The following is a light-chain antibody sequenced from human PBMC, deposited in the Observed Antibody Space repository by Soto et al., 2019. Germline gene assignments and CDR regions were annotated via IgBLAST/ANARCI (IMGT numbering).Light chain of an antibody. CDR1: QSVSSSY. V-gene: IGKV3-20*01. J-gene: IGKJ2*01. CDR3: QRYSDSPYT. CDR2: GTS. Sequence: EIVLTQSPGTLSLSPGERVTLSCRASQSVSSSYLAWYQQKPGQAPRLVLYGTSTRATGIPGRFTGSGSGTDFTLSISRLEPEDFAVYYCQRYSDSPYTFGQGTKLEIK.